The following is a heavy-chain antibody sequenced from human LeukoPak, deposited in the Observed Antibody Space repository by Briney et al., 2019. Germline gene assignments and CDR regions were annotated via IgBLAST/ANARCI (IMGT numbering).Heavy chain of an antibody. CDR3: ARDRLLIPDY. D-gene: IGHD2/OR15-2a*01. CDR1: GFTLRSDA. Sequence: GGSLRLSCAAFGFTLRSDAMTWVRQAPGKGLEWVSSIRGPGTGTHYADSVKGRFTISRDDSKNTVYLQMNSLRAEDTAVYYCARDRLLIPDYWGQGTLVTVSS. CDR2: IRGPGTGT. V-gene: IGHV3-23*01. J-gene: IGHJ4*02.